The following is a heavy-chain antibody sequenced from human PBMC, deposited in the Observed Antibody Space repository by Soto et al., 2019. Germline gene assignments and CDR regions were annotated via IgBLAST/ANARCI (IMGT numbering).Heavy chain of an antibody. Sequence: SETLSLTCTVSGGSISSNYWTWIRQPPGKGLEWIGYVYNSGSTNYNPSLKSRVTISEDTSKSQFSLKVNSMTAADTAVYYCARSRREAEGRYTLDNWGRGIWVTVSS. J-gene: IGHJ4*02. CDR1: GGSISSNY. CDR3: ARSRREAEGRYTLDN. CDR2: VYNSGST. V-gene: IGHV4-59*01. D-gene: IGHD1-1*01.